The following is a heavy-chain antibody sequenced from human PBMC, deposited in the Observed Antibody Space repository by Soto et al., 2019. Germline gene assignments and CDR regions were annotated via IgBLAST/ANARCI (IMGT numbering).Heavy chain of an antibody. CDR3: ARRTMGNYYYMDV. V-gene: IGHV3-11*01. CDR1: GFTLSDYY. CDR2: ISSSGTID. J-gene: IGHJ6*03. D-gene: IGHD3-10*01. Sequence: QVQLVESGGGLVKPGGSLRLFCVASGFTLSDYYMSWIRQAPGKGLEWVSYISSSGTIDNYADSVKGRFTISRDNAKNSPFLQMNGLRAEDTAVYYCARRTMGNYYYMDVWGKGTTVTVSS.